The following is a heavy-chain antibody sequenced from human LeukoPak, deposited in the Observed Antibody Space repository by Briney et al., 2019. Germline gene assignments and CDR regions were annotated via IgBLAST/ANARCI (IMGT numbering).Heavy chain of an antibody. J-gene: IGHJ6*02. D-gene: IGHD4-17*01. CDR2: IYYSGST. V-gene: IGHV4-34*01. CDR1: GGSFSGYY. Sequence: PSQTLSLTCAVYGGSFSGYYWSWIRQPPGKGLEWIGSIYYSGSTYYNPSLKSRVTISVDTSKNQFSLKLSSVTAADTAVYYCARHHYDYGDYVDYYYYYGMDVWGQGTTVTVSS. CDR3: ARHHYDYGDYVDYYYYYGMDV.